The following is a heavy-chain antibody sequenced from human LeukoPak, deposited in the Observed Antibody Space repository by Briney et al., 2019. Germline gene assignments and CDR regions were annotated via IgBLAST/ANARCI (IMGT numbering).Heavy chain of an antibody. CDR2: ISSSSSYI. D-gene: IGHD3-10*01. CDR1: GFTFSSYS. V-gene: IGHV3-21*01. J-gene: IGHJ6*02. CDR3: AREYYYGSGRYAYYYYSMDV. Sequence: GGSLRLSCAASGFTFSSYSMNWVRQAPGKGLEWVSSISSSSSYIYYADSVKGRFTISRDNAKNSLYLQMNSLRAEDTAVYYCAREYYYGSGRYAYYYYSMDVWGQGTTVTVSS.